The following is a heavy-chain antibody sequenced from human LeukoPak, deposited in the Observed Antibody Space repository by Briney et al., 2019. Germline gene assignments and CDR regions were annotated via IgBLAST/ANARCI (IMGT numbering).Heavy chain of an antibody. CDR2: MNPNSGNT. V-gene: IGHV1-8*01. CDR1: GYTLTSYD. Sequence: ASVKVSWKASGYTLTSYDINWVRQDTGLGLEWMGWMNPNSGNTGYAQKFQGRVTMTRNTSISTAYMELSSLRSEDTAVYYCARGTRGWPGYWGQGTLVTVSS. D-gene: IGHD2-15*01. CDR3: ARGTRGWPGY. J-gene: IGHJ4*02.